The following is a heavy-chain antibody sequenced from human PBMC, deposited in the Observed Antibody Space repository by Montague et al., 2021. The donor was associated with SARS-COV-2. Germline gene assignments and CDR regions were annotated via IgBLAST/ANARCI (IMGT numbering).Heavy chain of an antibody. V-gene: IGHV4-39*07. Sequence: SETLSLTCTVSGGSISSSSYSWGWIRQPPGKGLEWIGSIDDSGXTXSXXXXKXRVTISVDTSKNQFSLKLSSVAATDTAVYYCARVGRQQLVRLSGMDVWGQGTTVTVSS. CDR3: ARVGRQQLVRLSGMDV. D-gene: IGHD6-13*01. J-gene: IGHJ6*02. CDR1: GGSISSSSYS. CDR2: IDDSGXT.